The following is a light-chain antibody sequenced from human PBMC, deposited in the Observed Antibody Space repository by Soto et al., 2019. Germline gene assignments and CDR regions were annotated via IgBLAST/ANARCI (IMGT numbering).Light chain of an antibody. CDR1: QDISNY. J-gene: IGKJ3*01. Sequence: DIQMTQSPSSLSASVGDRVTITCQASQDISNYLNWYQQKPGKAPKLLIYDASNLETGVPSRFSGSGSGTHFTLTISSLQPEDIATYYCQQYDNLFTFGPGTKVDIK. CDR3: QQYDNLFT. CDR2: DAS. V-gene: IGKV1-33*01.